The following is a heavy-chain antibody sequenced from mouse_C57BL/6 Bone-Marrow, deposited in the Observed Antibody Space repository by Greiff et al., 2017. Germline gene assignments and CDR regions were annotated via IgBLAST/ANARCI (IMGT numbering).Heavy chain of an antibody. Sequence: QVHLQQPGPELVKPGASVKLSCKASGYAFSSSWMNWVKQRPGQGLEWIGHINPGNGDTNYNGKFKSKATLTVDKSSSTAYMQLSSLTSEDSAVYYWASGSNRPYWGQGTRVPVSA. D-gene: IGHD4-1*01. J-gene: IGHJ3*01. V-gene: IGHV1-53*01. CDR2: INPGNGDT. CDR1: GYAFSSSW. CDR3: ASGSNRPY.